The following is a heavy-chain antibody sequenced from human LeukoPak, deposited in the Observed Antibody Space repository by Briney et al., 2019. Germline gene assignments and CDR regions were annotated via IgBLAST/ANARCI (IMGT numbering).Heavy chain of an antibody. J-gene: IGHJ6*02. Sequence: GGSLRLSCAASGFTFSSYAMSWVRQAPGKGLEWVTIISDDGRNTYSGDSVKGRFTISRDNSKNALYLQMNSLKREDTAVYYCAKALGQWFEEGYYGMDVWGQGTTVTVSS. D-gene: IGHD3-10*01. V-gene: IGHV3-30*18. CDR3: AKALGQWFEEGYYGMDV. CDR1: GFTFSSYA. CDR2: ISDDGRNT.